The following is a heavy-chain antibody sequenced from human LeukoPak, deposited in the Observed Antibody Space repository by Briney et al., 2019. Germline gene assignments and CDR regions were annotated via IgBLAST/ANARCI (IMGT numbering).Heavy chain of an antibody. CDR2: TYYRSKWYN. V-gene: IGHV6-1*01. CDR1: GDSVSSNNAA. D-gene: IGHD3-9*01. Sequence: SQTLSLTCAISGDSVSSNNAAWSWVRQPPSRGLEWLGRTYYRSKWYNDYAVSVNSRITINADTSKNQFSLQLNSVTPEDTAVYYCARGRYFDFFDPWGQGTLVTVSS. CDR3: ARGRYFDFFDP. J-gene: IGHJ5*02.